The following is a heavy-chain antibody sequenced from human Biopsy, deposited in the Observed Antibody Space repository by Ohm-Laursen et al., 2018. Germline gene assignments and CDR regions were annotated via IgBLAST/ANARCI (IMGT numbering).Heavy chain of an antibody. Sequence: SLRLSCTASGFTFSGYAMTWVRQAPGKGLEWVSAFRGSGGSTYYADSAKGRFTISRDNSKNTLFLQMNSLRAEDTAVYYCAKGNGAYTNYGWYFDLWGRGTLVTVSS. CDR2: FRGSGGST. D-gene: IGHD4-11*01. V-gene: IGHV3-23*01. J-gene: IGHJ2*01. CDR3: AKGNGAYTNYGWYFDL. CDR1: GFTFSGYA.